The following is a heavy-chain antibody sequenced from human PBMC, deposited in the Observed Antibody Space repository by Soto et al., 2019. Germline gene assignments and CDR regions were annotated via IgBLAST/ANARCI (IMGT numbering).Heavy chain of an antibody. CDR2: IYYSGST. V-gene: IGHV4-39*01. D-gene: IGHD2-15*01. CDR1: GGSISSSSYY. J-gene: IGHJ6*03. CDR3: ARLGYCSGGSCYGGSYMDV. Sequence: QLQLQESGPGLVKPSETLSLTCTVSGGSISSSSYYWGWIRQPPGKGLEWIGSIYYSGSTYYNPSLKIRVTISVDTSKNQFSLKLSSVTAADTAVYYCARLGYCSGGSCYGGSYMDVWGKGTAVTVSS.